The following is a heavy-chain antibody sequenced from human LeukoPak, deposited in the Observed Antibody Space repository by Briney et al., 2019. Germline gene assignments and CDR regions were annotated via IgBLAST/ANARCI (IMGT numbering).Heavy chain of an antibody. J-gene: IGHJ6*03. CDR3: ARAYYDILTGYYYYYMDV. Sequence: SETLSLTCTVSGGSISSYYWSWIRQPAGKGLEWSGRIYISGSTNHNPSLKSRVTMSVDTSKNQFSLKLSSVTAADTAVYYCARAYYDILTGYYYYYMDVWGEGTTVTVSS. V-gene: IGHV4-4*07. D-gene: IGHD3-9*01. CDR2: IYISGST. CDR1: GGSISSYY.